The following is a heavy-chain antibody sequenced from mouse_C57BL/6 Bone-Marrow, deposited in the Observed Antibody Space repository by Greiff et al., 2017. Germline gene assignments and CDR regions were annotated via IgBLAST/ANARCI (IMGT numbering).Heavy chain of an antibody. V-gene: IGHV3-6*01. Sequence: DVKLQESGPGLVKPSQSLSLTCSVTGYSITSGYYWNWIRQFPGNKLEWMGYISYDGSNNYNPSLKNRISITRDTSKNQFFLKLNSVTTEDTATYYCARDYYGSSYGDYWGQGTTLTVSS. CDR3: ARDYYGSSYGDY. CDR1: GYSITSGYY. CDR2: ISYDGSN. D-gene: IGHD1-1*01. J-gene: IGHJ2*01.